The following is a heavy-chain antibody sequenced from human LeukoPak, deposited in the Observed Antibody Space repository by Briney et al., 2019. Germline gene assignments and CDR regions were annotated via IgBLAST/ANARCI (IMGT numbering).Heavy chain of an antibody. D-gene: IGHD3-16*01. V-gene: IGHV4-39*01. CDR1: GGSISSSSYY. CDR3: ARLEGGYWYFDL. CDR2: IYYSGST. J-gene: IGHJ2*01. Sequence: PSETLSLTCTVSGGSISSSSYYWGWIRQPPGKGLEWIGSIYYSGSTYYNPSLKSRVTISVDTSKNQFSLKLSSVTAADTAVYYCARLEGGYWYFDLWGRGTLVTDSS.